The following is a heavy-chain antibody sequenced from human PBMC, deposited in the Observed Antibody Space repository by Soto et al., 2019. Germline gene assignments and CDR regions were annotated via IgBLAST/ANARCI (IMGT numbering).Heavy chain of an antibody. CDR3: ARDSRIVGATNPFDY. J-gene: IGHJ4*02. CDR2: ISAYNGNT. D-gene: IGHD1-26*01. Sequence: QVQLVQSGAEVKKPGASVKVSCKASGYTFTSYGISWVRQAPGQGLEWMGWISAYNGNTNYAQKLQGRVTMTTDTSTSTAYMELRSLRADDTAVYYCARDSRIVGATNPFDYWGQGTLVTVSS. CDR1: GYTFTSYG. V-gene: IGHV1-18*01.